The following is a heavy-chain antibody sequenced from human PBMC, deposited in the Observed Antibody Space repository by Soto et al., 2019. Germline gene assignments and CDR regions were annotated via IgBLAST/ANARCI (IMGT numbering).Heavy chain of an antibody. D-gene: IGHD5-18*01. CDR2: ISPYTGDT. V-gene: IGHV1-18*01. CDR3: AMVDTYGTPPPQDV. CDR1: GYIFVNYG. J-gene: IGHJ6*02. Sequence: QVQLVQSGDEMKKPGASVRVSCKASGYIFVNYGIAWVRQAPGQGLEWMGWISPYTGDTHSASKVQGRLTMTTDTSTSAAYLDLGSLTSDDTTVYYCAMVDTYGTPPPQDVWGQGTTVTVSS.